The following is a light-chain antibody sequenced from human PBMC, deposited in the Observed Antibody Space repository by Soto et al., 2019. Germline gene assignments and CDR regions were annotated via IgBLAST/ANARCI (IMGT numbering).Light chain of an antibody. CDR2: DTN. CDR3: FISYSGVVV. Sequence: QAVVTQEPSLTVSPGGTVTLTCGSSTGAVTSGLHPYWFQQKPGQDPRTLIYDTNNKHSWTPARFSGSLLGGKAALTLSGAESADEAECYCFISYSGVVVFGGGTKLTVL. J-gene: IGLJ2*01. V-gene: IGLV7-46*01. CDR1: TGAVTSGLH.